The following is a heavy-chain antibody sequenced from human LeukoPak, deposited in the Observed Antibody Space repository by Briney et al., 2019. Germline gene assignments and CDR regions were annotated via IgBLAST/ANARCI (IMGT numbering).Heavy chain of an antibody. V-gene: IGHV1-2*02. CDR3: ARARHYGSGRYNWFDP. CDR1: GYTFTGYY. J-gene: IGHJ5*02. Sequence: GASVKVSCKASGYTFTGYYMHWVRQAPGQGLEWMGWINPNSGGTNYAQKFQGRVTMTRDTSISTAYMELSRLRSDDTAVYYCARARHYGSGRYNWFDPWGQGTLVTVSS. CDR2: INPNSGGT. D-gene: IGHD3-10*01.